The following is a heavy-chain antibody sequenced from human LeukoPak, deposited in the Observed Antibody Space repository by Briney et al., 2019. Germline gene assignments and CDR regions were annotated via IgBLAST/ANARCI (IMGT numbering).Heavy chain of an antibody. V-gene: IGHV3-9*01. J-gene: IGHJ4*02. D-gene: IGHD3-10*01. CDR2: ISWNSGSI. CDR1: GFTFDDYA. Sequence: GGSLRLSCAASGFTFDDYAMHWVRQAPGKGLEWVSGISWNSGSIGYADSMKGRFTISRDNAKNSLYLQMYSLRSEDTALYYCAKDRALRGRGLYYFDYWGQGTLVTVSS. CDR3: AKDRALRGRGLYYFDY.